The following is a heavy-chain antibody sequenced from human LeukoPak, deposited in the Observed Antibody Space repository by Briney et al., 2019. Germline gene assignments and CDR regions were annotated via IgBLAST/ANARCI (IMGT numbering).Heavy chain of an antibody. CDR1: GFTFSSYW. CDR3: ARSNQADDY. Sequence: PGGSLRLSCAASGFTFSSYWMHWVRQVPGKGLVWVARINPGGSSITYADSVKGRFTISRDNAKNTLYLQMASLRAEETGVYYCARSNQADDYWGQGTLVTVSS. CDR2: INPGGSSI. D-gene: IGHD1-14*01. J-gene: IGHJ4*02. V-gene: IGHV3-74*01.